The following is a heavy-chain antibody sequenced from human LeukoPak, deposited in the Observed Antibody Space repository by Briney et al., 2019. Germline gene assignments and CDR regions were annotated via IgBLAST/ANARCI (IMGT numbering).Heavy chain of an antibody. CDR3: AGGRSSWLTFDY. D-gene: IGHD6-13*01. V-gene: IGHV1-3*03. J-gene: IGHJ4*02. CDR1: GYTFTSYA. CDR2: INAGNGNT. Sequence: GASVKVSCKASGYTFTSYAMHWVRQAPGQRLEWMGWINAGNGNTKYSQEFQGRVTITRDTSASTAYMELSSLRSEDMAVYYCAGGRSSWLTFDYWGQGTLVTVSS.